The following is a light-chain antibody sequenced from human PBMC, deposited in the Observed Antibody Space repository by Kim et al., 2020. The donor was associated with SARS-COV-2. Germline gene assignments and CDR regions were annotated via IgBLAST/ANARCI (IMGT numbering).Light chain of an antibody. Sequence: GQSVTISCTGSSSDVGAYNYVSWYQQHPGKAPKLMSYEVSKRPSGVPDRFSGSKSGNAASLTVSGLQAEDEADYYCSSYTGSNNLVFGGGTQLTVL. CDR3: SSYTGSNNLV. CDR1: SSDVGAYNY. V-gene: IGLV2-8*01. CDR2: EVS. J-gene: IGLJ2*01.